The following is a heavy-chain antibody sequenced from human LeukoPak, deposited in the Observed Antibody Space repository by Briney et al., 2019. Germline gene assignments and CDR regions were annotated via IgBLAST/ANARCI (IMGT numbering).Heavy chain of an antibody. CDR1: GFTFSSYG. Sequence: GGSLRLSCAASGFTFSSYGMHWVRQAPGKGLEWVAVISYDGSNKYYADSVKGRFTISRDNSKNTLYLQMNSLRAEDTAVYYCANGVYYYDSSGPYDAFDIWGQGKMVTVSS. CDR2: ISYDGSNK. D-gene: IGHD3-22*01. J-gene: IGHJ3*02. V-gene: IGHV3-30*18. CDR3: ANGVYYYDSSGPYDAFDI.